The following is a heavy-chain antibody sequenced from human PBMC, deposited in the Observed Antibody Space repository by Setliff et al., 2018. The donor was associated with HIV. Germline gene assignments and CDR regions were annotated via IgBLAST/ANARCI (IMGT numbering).Heavy chain of an antibody. CDR2: IHQSGTA. V-gene: IGHV4-39*01. Sequence: PSETLSLTCAVSGVSVNNDDDYWGWIRQPPGKGLEWIAIIHQSGTAHKRPSLKSRVTISIDTSENLFPLKLSGVTAADTAIYYCARQVGEGKWYLDSWGHGTLVTVSS. CDR3: ARQVGEGKWYLDS. D-gene: IGHD1-26*01. J-gene: IGHJ4*01. CDR1: GVSVNNDDDY.